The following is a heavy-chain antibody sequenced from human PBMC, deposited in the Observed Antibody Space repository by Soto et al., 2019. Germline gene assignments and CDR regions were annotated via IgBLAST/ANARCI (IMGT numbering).Heavy chain of an antibody. D-gene: IGHD6-19*01. J-gene: IGHJ5*02. CDR3: ARGGGWYVWFDP. CDR2: INAGNGNT. V-gene: IGHV1-3*05. Sequence: QVQLVQSGAEEKKPGASVKVSCKASGYTFTSYAMHWVRQAPGQRLEWMGWINAGNGNTKYSQKFQGRVTITRDTAASTAYMELSRLRYEDTAVYYCARGGGWYVWFDPWGQGTLVTVSS. CDR1: GYTFTSYA.